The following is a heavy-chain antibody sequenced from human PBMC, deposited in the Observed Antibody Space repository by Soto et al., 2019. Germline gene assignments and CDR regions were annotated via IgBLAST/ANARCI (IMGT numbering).Heavy chain of an antibody. J-gene: IGHJ4*02. CDR1: GGSISSSNW. D-gene: IGHD2-15*01. V-gene: IGHV4-4*02. CDR3: ARDLRVVSGSLCAY. CDR2: IYHSGST. Sequence: SETLSLTCAVSGGSISSSNWWSWVRQPPGKGLERIGEIYHSGSTNYNPSLKSRVTISVDKSKNQFSLKLSPVTAADTAVYYCARDLRVVSGSLCAYWGQGTLVTVSS.